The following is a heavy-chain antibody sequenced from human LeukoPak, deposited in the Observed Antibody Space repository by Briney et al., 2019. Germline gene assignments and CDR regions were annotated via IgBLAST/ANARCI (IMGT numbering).Heavy chain of an antibody. D-gene: IGHD3-10*01. CDR1: GYTFTSYY. CDR2: INPSGGST. V-gene: IGHV1-46*01. J-gene: IGHJ4*02. Sequence: ASVKVSCKASGYTFTSYYMHWVRQAPGQGLEWMGIINPSGGSTSYAQKFQGRVTMTRDTSTSTVYMKLSSLRSEDTAVYYCARAPERWFAPLRTFDYWGQGTLVTVSS. CDR3: ARAPERWFAPLRTFDY.